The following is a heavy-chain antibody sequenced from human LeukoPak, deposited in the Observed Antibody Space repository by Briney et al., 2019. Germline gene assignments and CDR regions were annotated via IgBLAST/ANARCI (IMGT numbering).Heavy chain of an antibody. J-gene: IGHJ5*02. V-gene: IGHV1-2*02. D-gene: IGHD3-10*01. Sequence: GASVKVSCKTSGYSFTDYYMHWGRQAPGQGLEWMGWITPNSGGTKYEQKFQGRVTMTSDTSVSTVYIELSRLTSDDAAVYYCARGSRNYCDSGSCYNKGNWFDPWGQGTLVTVSS. CDR2: ITPNSGGT. CDR1: GYSFTDYY. CDR3: ARGSRNYCDSGSCYNKGNWFDP.